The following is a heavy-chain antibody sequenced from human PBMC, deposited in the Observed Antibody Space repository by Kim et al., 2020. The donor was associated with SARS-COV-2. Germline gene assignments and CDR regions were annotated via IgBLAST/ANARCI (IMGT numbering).Heavy chain of an antibody. Sequence: GGSLRLSCAASGFTFSSYAMSWVRQAPVKGLEWVSAISGSGDSTYYADSVKGRFTISRDNSKNTLYLQMNSLRVEDTAVYYCAKEKGYISSGYCEYWGQGTLVTVSS. D-gene: IGHD3-22*01. CDR2: ISGSGDST. V-gene: IGHV3-23*01. CDR3: AKEKGYISSGYCEY. J-gene: IGHJ4*02. CDR1: GFTFSSYA.